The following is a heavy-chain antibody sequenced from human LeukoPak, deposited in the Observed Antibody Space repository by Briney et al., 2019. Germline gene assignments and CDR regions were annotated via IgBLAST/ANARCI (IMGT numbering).Heavy chain of an antibody. CDR2: FDPEDGET. Sequence: ASVKVSCKVSGCTLTELSMHWVRQAPGKGLEWMGGFDPEDGETIYAQKFQGRVTMTEDTSTDTAYMELSSLRSEDTAVYYCATGTMVRGVYYYYGMDVWGQGTTVTVSS. CDR1: GCTLTELS. J-gene: IGHJ6*02. D-gene: IGHD3-10*01. V-gene: IGHV1-24*01. CDR3: ATGTMVRGVYYYYGMDV.